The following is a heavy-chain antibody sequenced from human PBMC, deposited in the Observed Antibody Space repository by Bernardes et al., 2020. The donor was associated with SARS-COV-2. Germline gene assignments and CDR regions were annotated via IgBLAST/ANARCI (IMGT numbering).Heavy chain of an antibody. CDR3: ATGFCRGGSCLLGGYYGMDV. Sequence: ASVKVSCKLSGYRLTELSMHWVRQAPGKGLEWMGRFDPEDGKTIYAQKFQGRVTVTEDTSADTAYMELSSLRSEDTAVYYCATGFCRGGSCLLGGYYGMDVWGKGTTVTVSS. J-gene: IGHJ6*04. V-gene: IGHV1-24*01. CDR1: GYRLTELS. CDR2: FDPEDGKT. D-gene: IGHD2-15*01.